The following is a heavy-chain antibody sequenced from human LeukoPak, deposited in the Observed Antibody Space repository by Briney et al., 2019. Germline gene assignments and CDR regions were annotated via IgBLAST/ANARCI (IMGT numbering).Heavy chain of an antibody. D-gene: IGHD2-2*01. J-gene: IGHJ4*02. V-gene: IGHV3-7*01. CDR2: IKQDGSEK. Sequence: GGSLRPSCAASGFTFSSYWMSWVRQAPGKGLEWVANIKQDGSEKYYVDSVKGRFTISRDNAKNSLYLQMNSLRAEDTAVYYCARENLSGRDTVVVPAAMPVDYWGQGTLVTVSS. CDR3: ARENLSGRDTVVVPAAMPVDY. CDR1: GFTFSSYW.